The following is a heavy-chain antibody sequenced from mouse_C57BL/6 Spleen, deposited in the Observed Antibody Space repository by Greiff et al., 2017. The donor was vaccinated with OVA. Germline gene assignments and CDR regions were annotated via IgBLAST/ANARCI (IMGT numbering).Heavy chain of an antibody. V-gene: IGHV1-64*01. J-gene: IGHJ2*01. CDR3: ASRFNVGSALFDY. Sequence: QVQLQQPGAELVKPGASVKLSCKASGYTFTSYWMHWVKQRPGQGLEWIGMIHPNSGSTNYNEKFKSKATLTVDKSSSTAYMLLSSLTSEDSAVYYCASRFNVGSALFDYWGQGTTLTVSS. CDR1: GYTFTSYW. CDR2: IHPNSGST. D-gene: IGHD1-1*02.